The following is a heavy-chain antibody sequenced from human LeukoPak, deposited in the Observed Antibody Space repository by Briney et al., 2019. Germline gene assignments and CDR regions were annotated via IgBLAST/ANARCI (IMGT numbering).Heavy chain of an antibody. CDR1: GGSISSYY. CDR3: ARDLASGFDY. D-gene: IGHD5-12*01. V-gene: IGHV4-59*01. CDR2: IYYSGST. Sequence: PSETLSLTCTVSGGSISSYYWSWIRRPPGKGLEWIGYIYYSGSTNYNPSLKSRVTISVDTSKNQFSLKLSSVTAADTAVYYCARDLASGFDYWGQGTLVTVSS. J-gene: IGHJ4*02.